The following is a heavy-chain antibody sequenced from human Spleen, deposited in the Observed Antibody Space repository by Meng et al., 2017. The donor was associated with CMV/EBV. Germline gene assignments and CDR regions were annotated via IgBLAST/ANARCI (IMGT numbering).Heavy chain of an antibody. CDR2: IYYSGST. CDR1: GASISDYY. CDR3: ARTTITVFGVVRLNWFGP. V-gene: IGHV4-59*01. J-gene: IGHJ5*02. Sequence: SETLSLTCTVSGASISDYYWSWIRQPPGKGLEWIGYIYYSGSTIYNTSFKSRVTISIDTSKKQFSLKLKSVTAADTAVYFCARTTITVFGVVRLNWFGPWGQGTLVTVSS. D-gene: IGHD3-3*01.